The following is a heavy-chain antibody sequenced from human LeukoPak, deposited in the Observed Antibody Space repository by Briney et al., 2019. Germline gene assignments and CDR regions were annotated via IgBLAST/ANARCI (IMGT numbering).Heavy chain of an antibody. V-gene: IGHV3-15*01. J-gene: IGHJ4*02. D-gene: IGHD1-26*01. CDR3: TRPSVGAMSDY. Sequence: GGSLRLSCAASGFTFSNAWMSWIRQAPGKGLEWVGRLKSKSDGGTTEYAAPVKGRFTISRDDSKNTVYLQMNSLKTEDTALYYCTRPSVGAMSDYWGQGTLVTVSS. CDR2: LKSKSDGGTT. CDR1: GFTFSNAW.